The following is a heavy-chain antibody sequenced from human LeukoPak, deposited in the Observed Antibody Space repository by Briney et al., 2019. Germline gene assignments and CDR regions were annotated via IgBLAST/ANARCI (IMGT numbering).Heavy chain of an antibody. CDR3: ARELRGSRYKPDY. V-gene: IGHV1-2*06. CDR2: INPNSGGT. CDR1: GYTFTGYY. D-gene: IGHD3-10*01. J-gene: IGHJ4*02. Sequence: GASVKVSCKASGYTFTGYYMHWVRQAPGQGLEWMGRINPNSGGTNYAQKFQGRVTMTRDTSISTAYMELSRLRSDDTAVYYCARELRGSRYKPDYWGQGTLATVSS.